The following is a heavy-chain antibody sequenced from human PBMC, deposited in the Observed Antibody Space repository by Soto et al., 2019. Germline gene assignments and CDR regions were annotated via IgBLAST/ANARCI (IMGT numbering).Heavy chain of an antibody. CDR1: GFTFISDW. V-gene: IGHV3-74*01. J-gene: IGHJ6*01. CDR2: INSDGSST. D-gene: IGHD4-17*01. Sequence: LSXSCAASGFTFISDWMHWVRQAPGNVLVWVSRINSDGSSTSYADSVKGRFTISRDNAKNTLYLQMNSLRAEDTAVYYCARVRYGDYINYYYGMEVWGPATTGNVSS. CDR3: ARVRYGDYINYYYGMEV.